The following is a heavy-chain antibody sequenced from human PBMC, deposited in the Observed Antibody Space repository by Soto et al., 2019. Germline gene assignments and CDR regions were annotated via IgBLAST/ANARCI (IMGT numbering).Heavy chain of an antibody. CDR3: VRQRVGGGAGPCWSEH. V-gene: IGHV5-10-1*01. D-gene: IGHD3-16*01. J-gene: IGHJ1*01. CDR1: GYTFTSFC. Sequence: ESLKISCSTSGYTFTSFCISWVRQMPGKGLEWVGNIDPSASYGKYRPSLPGHVYISVENTIDTASLQWSSLSASDNGMYYCVRQRVGGGAGPCWSEHWGQGTLVTVSS. CDR2: IDPSASYG.